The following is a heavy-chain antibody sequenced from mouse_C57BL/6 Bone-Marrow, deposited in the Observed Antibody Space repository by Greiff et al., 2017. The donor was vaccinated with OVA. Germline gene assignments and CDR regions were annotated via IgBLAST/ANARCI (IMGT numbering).Heavy chain of an antibody. D-gene: IGHD2-4*01. CDR3: ARGDYDRGYWYFDV. Sequence: EVQRVESGGGLVKPGGSLKLSCAASGFTFSSYAMSWVRQTPEKRLEWVATISDGGSYTYYPDNVKGRFTISRDNAKNNLYLQMSHLKSEDTAMYYCARGDYDRGYWYFDVWGTGTTVTVSS. V-gene: IGHV5-4*01. CDR2: ISDGGSYT. J-gene: IGHJ1*03. CDR1: GFTFSSYA.